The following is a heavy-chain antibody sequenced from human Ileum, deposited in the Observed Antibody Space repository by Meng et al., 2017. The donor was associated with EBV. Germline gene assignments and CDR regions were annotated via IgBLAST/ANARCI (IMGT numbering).Heavy chain of an antibody. V-gene: IGHV4-28*01. D-gene: IGHD1-26*01. CDR2: IYYSGTT. J-gene: IGHJ4*02. CDR1: GYSISTTTW. CDR3: ARNSESGSYIDY. Sequence: QWQPQESGPGLVKPSDPLSPPCAVSGYSISTTTWWGWIRQPPGKGLEWIGHIYYSGTTYNNPSLKSRVTMSIDPSKNQFSLKLSSVTAVDTAVYYCARNSESGSYIDYWGLGTLVTVSS.